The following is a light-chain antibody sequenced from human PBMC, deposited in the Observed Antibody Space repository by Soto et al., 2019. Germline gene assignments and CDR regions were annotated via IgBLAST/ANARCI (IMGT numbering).Light chain of an antibody. CDR1: QSVNSNL. CDR3: HQYVSSPLT. Sequence: EIVLTQSPGTLSLSPGEGATVSCRASQSVNSNLFAWFQQKPGHAPMILIHDASRRTTGLPDRFSGSGSGTDFTLSISRLEPVDFAVYYWHQYVSSPLTFGQGTKLEIK. J-gene: IGKJ2*01. CDR2: DAS. V-gene: IGKV3-20*01.